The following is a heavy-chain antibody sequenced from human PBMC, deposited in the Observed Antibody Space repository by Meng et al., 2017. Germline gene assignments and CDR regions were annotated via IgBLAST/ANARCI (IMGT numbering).Heavy chain of an antibody. CDR3: ARDEDISAAGKLFGDY. J-gene: IGHJ4*02. V-gene: IGHV1-2*06. CDR1: GYNFPDYY. D-gene: IGHD6-13*01. CDR2: IDPKSGDT. Sequence: QVALVQAGAEVKKPGASVNVSCKRSGYNFPDYYIHWVRQAPGQGLEWMGRIDPKSGDTHYAQKFQGRVTMTGDTSIGTAYMELRGLRSDDTAVYFCARDEDISAAGKLFGDYWGQGTLVTVSS.